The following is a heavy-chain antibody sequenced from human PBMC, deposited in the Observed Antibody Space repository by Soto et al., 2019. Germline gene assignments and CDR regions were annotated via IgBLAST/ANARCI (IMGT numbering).Heavy chain of an antibody. CDR2: IIPVVGTG. D-gene: IGHD2-21*01. V-gene: IGHV1-69*06. Sequence: QVNLVQSGAEVKKPGSSVKVSCKASGDSFSSLSLNWVRQAPGQGLEWVGGIIPVVGTGTYAQKFQDRVTITADKSTSTFYMERTSLTSEDTAVYYCPREIEPMCGPFDFRGQGSLVTVSA. CDR1: GDSFSSLS. CDR3: PREIEPMCGPFDF. J-gene: IGHJ4*02.